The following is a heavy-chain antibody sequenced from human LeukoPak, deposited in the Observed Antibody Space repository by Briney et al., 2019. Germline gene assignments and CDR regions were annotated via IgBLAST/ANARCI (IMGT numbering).Heavy chain of an antibody. CDR3: ARGVAPTYDYVWGSYRYFDY. J-gene: IGHJ4*02. CDR1: GGTFSSYA. CDR2: IIPIFGTA. D-gene: IGHD3-16*02. Sequence: SVKVSCKASGGTFSSYAISWVRQAPGQGLEWMGGIIPIFGTANYAQKLQGRVTMTTDTSTSTAYMELRSLRSDDTAVYYCARGVAPTYDYVWGSYRYFDYWGQGTLVTVSS. V-gene: IGHV1-69*05.